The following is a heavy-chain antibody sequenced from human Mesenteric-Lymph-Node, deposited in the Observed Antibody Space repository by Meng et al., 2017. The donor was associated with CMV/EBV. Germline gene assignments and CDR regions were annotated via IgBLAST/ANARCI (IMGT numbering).Heavy chain of an antibody. CDR3: ARHVVVVGYYYGLDV. V-gene: IGHV3-11*04. Sequence: GGSLRLSCAASGFSFTEYYMTWIRQAPGKGLEWVAYISTSGVTIYYADSVRGRFTISRDNSKNTLYVQMNSLRAEDTAVYYCARHVVVVGYYYGLDVWGQGTTVTVSS. J-gene: IGHJ6*02. CDR1: GFSFTEYY. CDR2: ISTSGVTI. D-gene: IGHD2-21*01.